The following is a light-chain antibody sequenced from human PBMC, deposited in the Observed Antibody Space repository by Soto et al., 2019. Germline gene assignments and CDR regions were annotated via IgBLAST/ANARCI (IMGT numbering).Light chain of an antibody. Sequence: IQLTQSPSSLSASVGDRVTITCRASQGISSYLAWYQQKPGKAPKLLIYAASTLQSGVPSRFSGCGSGKDFTLTISSLQPEDFATYYCQQLNSYPLTFGGGTKVEIK. CDR3: QQLNSYPLT. J-gene: IGKJ4*01. CDR1: QGISSY. CDR2: AAS. V-gene: IGKV1-9*01.